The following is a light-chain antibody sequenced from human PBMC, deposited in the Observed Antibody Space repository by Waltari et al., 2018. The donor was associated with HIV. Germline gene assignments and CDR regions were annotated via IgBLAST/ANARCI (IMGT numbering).Light chain of an antibody. J-gene: IGKJ1*01. CDR1: QSVLYSSSNKNY. V-gene: IGKV4-1*01. CDR2: WAS. Sequence: DIVMTQSPDSLAVSLGERATINCKSSQSVLYSSSNKNYLAWYQQKPGQSPKLLIYWASTRESGVPDRFSGSGSGTDFTLTISSLQAEDVAVYYCQQYYSSPPTFGQGTKVEIK. CDR3: QQYYSSPPT.